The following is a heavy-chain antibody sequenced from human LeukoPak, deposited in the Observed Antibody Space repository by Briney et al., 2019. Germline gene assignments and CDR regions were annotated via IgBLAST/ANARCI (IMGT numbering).Heavy chain of an antibody. D-gene: IGHD6-6*01. J-gene: IGHJ6*02. CDR3: ARDPSIAARLNFGDYYYYGMDV. V-gene: IGHV1-69*13. Sequence: ASVKVSCKASGGTFSSYAISWVRQAPGQGLEWMGGIIPIFGTANYAQKFQGRVTITADESTSTAYMELSSLRSEDTAVYYCARDPSIAARLNFGDYYYYGMDVWGQGTTVTVSS. CDR1: GGTFSSYA. CDR2: IIPIFGTA.